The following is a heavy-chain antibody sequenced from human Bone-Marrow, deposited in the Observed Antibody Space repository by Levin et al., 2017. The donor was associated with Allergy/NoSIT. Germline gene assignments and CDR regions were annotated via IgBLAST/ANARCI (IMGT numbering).Heavy chain of an antibody. CDR2: ISYDGSNK. J-gene: IGHJ6*03. CDR1: GFTFSSYG. CDR3: AREKYYYYYYMDV. Sequence: LSLTCAASGFTFSSYGMHWVRQAPGKGLEWVAVISYDGSNKYYADSVKGRFTISRDNSKNTLYLQMNSLRAEDTAVYYCAREKYYYYYYMDVWGKGTTVTVSS. V-gene: IGHV3-30*03.